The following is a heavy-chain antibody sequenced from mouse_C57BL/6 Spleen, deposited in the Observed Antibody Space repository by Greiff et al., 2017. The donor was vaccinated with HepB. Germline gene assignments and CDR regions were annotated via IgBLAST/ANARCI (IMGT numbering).Heavy chain of an antibody. CDR1: GFTFSSYA. Sequence: EVKLEESGGGLVKPGGSLKLSCAASGFTFSSYAMSWVRQTPEKRLEWVATISDGGSYTYYPDNVKGRFTISRDNAKNNLYLQMSHLKSEDTAMYYCARDPSYGNYDYWGQGTTLTVSS. CDR3: ARDPSYGNYDY. CDR2: ISDGGSYT. V-gene: IGHV5-4*01. D-gene: IGHD2-10*01. J-gene: IGHJ2*01.